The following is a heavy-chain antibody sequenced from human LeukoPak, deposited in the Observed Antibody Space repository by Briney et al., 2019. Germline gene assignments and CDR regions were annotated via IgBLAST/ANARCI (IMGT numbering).Heavy chain of an antibody. J-gene: IGHJ4*02. CDR2: ISGDGSRT. V-gene: IGHV3-74*01. CDR1: GFTFSGYW. Sequence: QPGGSLRLSCAASGFTFSGYWMHWVRQAPGQGLEWVSRISGDGSRTSNADSVKGRFTMSRDNAKNTLYLQMSSLRAEDTAIYHCARDYGIMGAIYPAYWGQGALVTVSS. D-gene: IGHD1-26*01. CDR3: ARDYGIMGAIYPAY.